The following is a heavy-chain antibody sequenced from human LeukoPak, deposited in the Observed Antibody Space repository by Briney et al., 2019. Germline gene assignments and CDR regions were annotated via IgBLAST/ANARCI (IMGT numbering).Heavy chain of an antibody. J-gene: IGHJ5*02. CDR1: GGSISSGGYY. CDR3: ARGLDIVVVPAAIGRFDP. Sequence: SQTLSLTCTVSGGSISSGGYYWSWIRQHPGKGLEWIGYIYYSGSTYYNPSLKSRVTISVDTSKNQFSLKRSSVTAADTAVYYCARGLDIVVVPAAIGRFDPWGQGTLVTVSS. CDR2: IYYSGST. D-gene: IGHD2-2*02. V-gene: IGHV4-31*03.